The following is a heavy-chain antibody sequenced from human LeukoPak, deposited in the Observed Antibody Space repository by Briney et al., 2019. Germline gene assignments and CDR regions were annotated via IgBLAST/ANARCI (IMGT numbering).Heavy chain of an antibody. J-gene: IGHJ6*02. CDR2: IYPGDSDT. Sequence: GESLKISCKGSGYSFTTYWIAWVRQMPGKGLEWMGIIYPGDSDTRYSPSFQGQVTISADNSISTAYLQWSGLKASDSAIYYCARRGAATEGDYHFSMDVWGRGTTVTVSS. CDR1: GYSFTTYW. D-gene: IGHD6-13*01. CDR3: ARRGAATEGDYHFSMDV. V-gene: IGHV5-51*01.